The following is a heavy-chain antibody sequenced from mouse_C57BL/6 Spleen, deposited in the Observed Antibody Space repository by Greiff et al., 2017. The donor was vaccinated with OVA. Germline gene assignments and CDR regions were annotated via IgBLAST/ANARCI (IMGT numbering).Heavy chain of an antibody. V-gene: IGHV1-7*01. CDR1: GYTFTSYW. Sequence: QVQLKESGAELAKPGASVKLSCEASGYTFTSYWMHWVKQRPGQGLEWIGYINPSSGYTKYNQKFKDKATLTADKSSSTAYMQLSSLTYEDSAVYYCARYYYGSPYFDYWGQGTTLTVSS. CDR2: INPSSGYT. J-gene: IGHJ2*01. D-gene: IGHD1-1*01. CDR3: ARYYYGSPYFDY.